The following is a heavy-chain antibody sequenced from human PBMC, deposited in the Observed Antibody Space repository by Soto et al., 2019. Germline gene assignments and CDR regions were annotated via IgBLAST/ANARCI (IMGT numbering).Heavy chain of an antibody. CDR1: GFTFSSYG. J-gene: IGHJ5*02. Sequence: QVQLVESGGGVVQPGRSLRLSCAASGFTFSSYGMHWVRQAPGKGLEWVAVIWYDGSNKYYADSVKGRFTISRDNSKNTLYLQMNSLRAEDTAVYYCARDLFHGWEQQPNWFDPWGQGTLVTVSS. CDR3: ARDLFHGWEQQPNWFDP. V-gene: IGHV3-33*01. CDR2: IWYDGSNK. D-gene: IGHD6-13*01.